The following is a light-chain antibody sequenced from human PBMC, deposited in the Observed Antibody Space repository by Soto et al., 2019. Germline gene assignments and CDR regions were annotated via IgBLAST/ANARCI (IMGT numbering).Light chain of an antibody. CDR3: QQYETFSPWT. J-gene: IGKJ1*01. CDR2: DAS. Sequence: EIVLTQSPGTLSLSPGERATLSCRASQSVSYYLAWYQQKPGQAPRLLIYDASSRATGIPDRFSGSGSGTDFTLTISSLEPDDFATYYCQQYETFSPWTFGQGTKVDIK. V-gene: IGKV3-20*01. CDR1: QSVSYY.